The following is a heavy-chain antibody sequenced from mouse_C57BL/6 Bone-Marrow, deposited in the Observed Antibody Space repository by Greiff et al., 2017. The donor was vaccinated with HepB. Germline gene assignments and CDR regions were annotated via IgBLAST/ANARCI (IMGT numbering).Heavy chain of an antibody. CDR1: YFAFMASA. CDR3: ARGPTVVEDYYAMDY. V-gene: IGHV1-49*01. J-gene: IGHJ4*01. CDR2: FTMYSDAT. D-gene: IGHD1-1*01. Sequence: LKQSGAELVRPGSSVKLSCKDSYFAFMASAMHWVKQRPGHGLEWIGSFTMYSDATECSENFKGKATLTANTASSTAYMELSSLTSEDSAVYYWARGPTVVEDYYAMDYWGQGTSVTVSS.